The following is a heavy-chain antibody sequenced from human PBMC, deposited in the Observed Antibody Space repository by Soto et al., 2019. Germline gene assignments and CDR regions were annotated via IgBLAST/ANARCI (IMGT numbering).Heavy chain of an antibody. D-gene: IGHD6-19*01. CDR1: GFTFSSYS. CDR3: ACEGSSGLLDY. Sequence: EVQLVESGGGLVKPGGSLRLSCAASGFTFSSYSMNWVRQAPGKGLEWVSSISSSSRYIYYADSVKGRFTISRDNAKNSLYLHMNSLRAEDAAVYYCACEGSSGLLDYWGQGCLVSVSS. V-gene: IGHV3-21*01. J-gene: IGHJ4*02. CDR2: ISSSSRYI.